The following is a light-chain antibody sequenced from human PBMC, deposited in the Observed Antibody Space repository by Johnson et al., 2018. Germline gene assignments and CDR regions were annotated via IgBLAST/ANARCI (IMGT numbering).Light chain of an antibody. CDR2: ENN. Sequence: QSVLTQPPSVSAAPGQKVTISCSGSSSNIGNNYVSWYQQLQGTAPKLLIYENNKRPSGIPDRFSGSQSGTSATLGITGLQTGDEADYYCGTWDSSLSAGNVFGTGTKVTVL. CDR1: SSNIGNNY. V-gene: IGLV1-51*02. J-gene: IGLJ1*01. CDR3: GTWDSSLSAGNV.